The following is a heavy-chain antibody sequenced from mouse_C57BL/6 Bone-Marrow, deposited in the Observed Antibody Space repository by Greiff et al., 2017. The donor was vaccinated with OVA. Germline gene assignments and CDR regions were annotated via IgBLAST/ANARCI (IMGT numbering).Heavy chain of an antibody. V-gene: IGHV2-9-1*01. Sequence: QVQLKQSGPGLVAPSQSLSITCTVSGFSLTSYAISWVRQPPGKGLEWLGVIWTGGGTNYNSALKSRLSISKDNSKSQFFLKMNSLQTEDTAGYYGARYYYGSPWYFDVWGTGTTVTVSS. CDR3: ARYYYGSPWYFDV. CDR1: GFSLTSYA. CDR2: IWTGGGT. D-gene: IGHD1-1*01. J-gene: IGHJ1*03.